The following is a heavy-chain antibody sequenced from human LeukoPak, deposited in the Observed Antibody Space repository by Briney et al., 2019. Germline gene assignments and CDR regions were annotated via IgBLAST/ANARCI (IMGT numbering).Heavy chain of an antibody. V-gene: IGHV1-69*05. J-gene: IGHJ6*03. Sequence: SVKVSCKASGGTFGSYAISWVRQAPGQGLEWMGRIIPIFGTANYAQKFQGRVTITTDESTSTAYMELSSLRSEDTAVYYCARGQLWFGELLNYYYMDVWGKGTTVTVSS. CDR2: IIPIFGTA. CDR3: ARGQLWFGELLNYYYMDV. D-gene: IGHD3-10*01. CDR1: GGTFGSYA.